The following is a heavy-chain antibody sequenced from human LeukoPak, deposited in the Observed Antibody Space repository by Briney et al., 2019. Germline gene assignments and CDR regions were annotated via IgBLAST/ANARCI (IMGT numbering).Heavy chain of an antibody. CDR2: INPNSGGT. Sequence: ASVKVSCKASGYTFTGYYMHWVRQAPGQGLEWMGRINPNSGGTNYAQKFQGRVTMTRDTSISTAYMELSRLRSDDTAVYYCARAVVYYDSSGYYFDYWGQGTLATVSS. D-gene: IGHD3-22*01. V-gene: IGHV1-2*06. CDR1: GYTFTGYY. CDR3: ARAVVYYDSSGYYFDY. J-gene: IGHJ4*02.